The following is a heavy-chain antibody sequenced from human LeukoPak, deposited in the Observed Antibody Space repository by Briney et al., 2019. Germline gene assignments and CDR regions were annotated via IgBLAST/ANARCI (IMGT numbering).Heavy chain of an antibody. D-gene: IGHD1-1*01. J-gene: IGHJ4*02. CDR1: GGSISSNNW. V-gene: IGHV4-4*02. CDR2: IYHSGSP. Sequence: SETLSLTCAVSGGSISSNNWWGWVRQPPGKGLEWIGEIYHSGSPNYNPSLKSRVTISVDKSRNHFSLNLSSVTAADTTVYYCARVNINNWHSCDYWGQGTLVTVSS. CDR3: ARVNINNWHSCDY.